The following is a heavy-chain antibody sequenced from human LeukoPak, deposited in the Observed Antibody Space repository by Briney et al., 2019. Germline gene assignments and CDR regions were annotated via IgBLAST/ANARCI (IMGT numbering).Heavy chain of an antibody. D-gene: IGHD6-19*01. J-gene: IGHJ4*02. CDR3: AKDTPDDISVAAPYFDY. CDR2: IRGSGGGT. Sequence: PGGSLRLSCAASGFTFSSYAMSWVRQAPGKGLEWVSAIRGSGGGTYYADSVKGRFTISRDNSKNTLYLQMTSLRAEDAAVYYCAKDTPDDISVAAPYFDYWGQGTLVTVSS. V-gene: IGHV3-23*01. CDR1: GFTFSSYA.